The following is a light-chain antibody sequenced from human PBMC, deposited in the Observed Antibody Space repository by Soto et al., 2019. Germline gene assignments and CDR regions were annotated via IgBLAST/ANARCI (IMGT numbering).Light chain of an antibody. V-gene: IGKV1-39*01. CDR2: AAS. CDR1: HSISSY. Sequence: DIQMTQSPSSLSASIGDRVTITCRAGHSISSYLNWYQQKPGKAPKLLIYAASSLQSGVPSRFSGSGSGTDFTLTINSLQPEDFATYYCQHTYSAPYTFGQATKLEIK. CDR3: QHTYSAPYT. J-gene: IGKJ2*01.